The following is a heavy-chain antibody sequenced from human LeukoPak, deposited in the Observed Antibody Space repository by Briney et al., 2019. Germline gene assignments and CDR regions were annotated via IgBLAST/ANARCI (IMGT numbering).Heavy chain of an antibody. V-gene: IGHV3-48*04. CDR3: ARDRGYYDSSGYYRD. CDR1: GFTFSSYS. D-gene: IGHD3-22*01. CDR2: ISSSSSTI. Sequence: GGSLRLSCAASGFTFSSYSMNWVRQAPGKGLEWVSYISSSSSTIYYADSVKGRFTISRDNAKNSLYLQMNSLRAEDTAVYYCARDRGYYDSSGYYRDWGQGTLATVSS. J-gene: IGHJ4*02.